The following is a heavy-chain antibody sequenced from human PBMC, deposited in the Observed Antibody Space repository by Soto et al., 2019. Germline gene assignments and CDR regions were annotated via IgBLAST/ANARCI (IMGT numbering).Heavy chain of an antibody. V-gene: IGHV3-23*01. Sequence: GGSLRLSCAASGFTFNSYAMSWVRQAPGKGLEWVSAISGSGGSTYYADSLKGRFTISRDNSKNTLFLQMNSLRAEDTAVYYCAKPPPVAVAEYYYYYMDVWGKGTTVTVSS. CDR3: AKPPPVAVAEYYYYYMDV. CDR1: GFTFNSYA. J-gene: IGHJ6*03. D-gene: IGHD6-19*01. CDR2: ISGSGGST.